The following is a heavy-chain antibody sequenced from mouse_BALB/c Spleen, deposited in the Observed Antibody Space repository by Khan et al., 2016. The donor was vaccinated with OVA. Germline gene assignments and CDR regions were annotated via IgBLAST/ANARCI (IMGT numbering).Heavy chain of an antibody. D-gene: IGHD1-1*01. CDR2: INPSTGYS. CDR1: GYTFTNYW. Sequence: VQLQQSGAELAKPGASVKMSCKASGYTFTNYWMHWVNQRPGQGLEWIGYINPSTGYSEYNQKFKDKATLTADKSSSTAYIQLSSLTSEDSAVYYCANHGSNSAWLTYWGQGTLVTLSA. CDR3: ANHGSNSAWLTY. V-gene: IGHV1-7*01. J-gene: IGHJ3*01.